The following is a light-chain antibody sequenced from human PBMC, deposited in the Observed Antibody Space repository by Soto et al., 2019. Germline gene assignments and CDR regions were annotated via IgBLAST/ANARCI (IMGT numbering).Light chain of an antibody. CDR3: CSYVGGYNPFV. CDR1: SSDVGTYNF. Sequence: QSALTQPRSASGSPGQSVTISCTGTSSDVGTYNFVSWHQQHPGKAPKFMIYEVTKRPSGVPDRFSGSKSGNTASLTISGLQAEDEANYYCCSYVGGYNPFVLGAGTKLTLL. V-gene: IGLV2-11*01. J-gene: IGLJ2*01. CDR2: EVT.